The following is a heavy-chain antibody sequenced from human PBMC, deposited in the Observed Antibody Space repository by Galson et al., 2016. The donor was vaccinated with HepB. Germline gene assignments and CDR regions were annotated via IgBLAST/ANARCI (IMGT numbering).Heavy chain of an antibody. CDR1: GFTVYNNY. J-gene: IGHJ4*02. CDR3: ARDRDGNSGADY. CDR2: IYTGGNT. D-gene: IGHD4-23*01. Sequence: SLRLSCAASGFTVYNNYMWWVRQAPGKGLDWVSLIYTGGNTYYPDSVKGRFTISRDNSKNTLYLQMNSLRAEDTALYYCARDRDGNSGADYWGQGTLVTVSS. V-gene: IGHV3-53*01.